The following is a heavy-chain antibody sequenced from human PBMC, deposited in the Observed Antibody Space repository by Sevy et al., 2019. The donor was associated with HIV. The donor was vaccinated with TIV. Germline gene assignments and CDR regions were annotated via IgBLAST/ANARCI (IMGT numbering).Heavy chain of an antibody. CDR1: GFTFSSYS. CDR3: AREGYYYDSSGYSYYYMDV. V-gene: IGHV3-48*02. Sequence: GGSLRLSCAASGFTFSSYSMNWVRQAPGKGLEWVSYISSSSSSTIYYADSVKGRFTISRDNAKNSLYLQMNSLRDEDTAVYYCAREGYYYDSSGYSYYYMDVWGKGTTVTVSS. J-gene: IGHJ6*03. D-gene: IGHD3-22*01. CDR2: ISSSSSSTI.